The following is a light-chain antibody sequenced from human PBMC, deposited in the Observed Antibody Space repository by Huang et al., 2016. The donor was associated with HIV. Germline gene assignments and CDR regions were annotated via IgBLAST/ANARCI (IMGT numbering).Light chain of an antibody. CDR1: RHIYSY. Sequence: DIQMTQSPSSLSASIGDRVTITCRASRHIYSYLNWYQHRPGKAPKLLIYDGANLEVGVPSRFSGSGSGRNFTLIISSLQPEDFATYYCQQYDSLPRTFGPGTKV. J-gene: IGKJ3*01. CDR3: QQYDSLPRT. CDR2: DGA. V-gene: IGKV1-33*01.